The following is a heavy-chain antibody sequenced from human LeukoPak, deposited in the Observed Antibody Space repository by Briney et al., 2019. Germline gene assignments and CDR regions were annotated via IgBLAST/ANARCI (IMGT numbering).Heavy chain of an antibody. J-gene: IGHJ4*02. Sequence: KPSETLSLTCTVSGGFISSYYWSWIRQPAGKGLEWIGRLYTSGDTNYNPSLKSRLTMSRDTSKNQFSMKLSSVTAADTAVYYWARDEHDYGDYGTFDYWGQGTLVTVSS. CDR2: LYTSGDT. CDR1: GGFISSYY. D-gene: IGHD4-17*01. CDR3: ARDEHDYGDYGTFDY. V-gene: IGHV4-4*07.